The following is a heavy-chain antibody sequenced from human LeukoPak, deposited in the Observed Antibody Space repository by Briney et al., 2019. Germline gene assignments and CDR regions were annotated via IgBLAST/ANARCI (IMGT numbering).Heavy chain of an antibody. V-gene: IGHV3-21*01. J-gene: IGHJ4*02. CDR2: ISSSSYI. CDR1: GFTFSSYS. D-gene: IGHD6-19*01. Sequence: KSGGSLRLSCAASGFTFSSYSMNWVRQAPGKGLEWVSSISSSSYIYYADSVKGRFTISRDNAKNSLYLQMNSLRAEDTAVYYCASLSSGWLGEYFDYWGQGTLVTVSP. CDR3: ASLSSGWLGEYFDY.